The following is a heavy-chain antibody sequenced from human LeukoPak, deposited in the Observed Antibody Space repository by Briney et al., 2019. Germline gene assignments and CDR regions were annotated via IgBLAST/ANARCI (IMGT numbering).Heavy chain of an antibody. CDR3: ARDELWSGSAVSY. CDR2: ISSSSRYI. D-gene: IGHD3-3*01. Sequence: GGSLRLSCAASGLTFRIYSMNWVRQAPGKGLEWVSSISSSSRYIYYADSVKGRFTISRDNAKNSLYLQMNSLRAEDTAVYYCARDELWSGSAVSYWGQGTLVTVSS. CDR1: GLTFRIYS. J-gene: IGHJ4*02. V-gene: IGHV3-21*01.